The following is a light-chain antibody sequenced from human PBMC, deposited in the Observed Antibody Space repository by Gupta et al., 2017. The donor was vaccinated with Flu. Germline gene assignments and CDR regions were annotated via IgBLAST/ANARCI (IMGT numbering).Light chain of an antibody. CDR3: AAWDDMLNEV. Sequence: QSVLNQRPTVSPPSRQTRTISCAGSSSNIGRNTVNWYQQVPGMAPRVLIYRNSVRPSGVSDRFSGSKSGTSSSLASSRLQAEDEADYCCAAWDDMLNEVFGTGTKVTVL. CDR1: SSNIGRNT. CDR2: RNS. J-gene: IGLJ1*01. V-gene: IGLV1-44*01.